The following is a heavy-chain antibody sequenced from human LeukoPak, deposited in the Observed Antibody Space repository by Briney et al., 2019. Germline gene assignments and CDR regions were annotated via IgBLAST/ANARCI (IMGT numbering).Heavy chain of an antibody. V-gene: IGHV4-59*08. D-gene: IGHD2-2*01. J-gene: IGHJ4*02. Sequence: TSETLSLTCTVSGGSISGYYWSWIRQPPGKGLQFIGYIYYSGSTNYNPSLESRVTISVDTSKNQFSLKLRSVTAADAAVYYCARLSKDTVVLPAAMAHYFDYWGQGTLVTVSS. CDR1: GGSISGYY. CDR3: ARLSKDTVVLPAAMAHYFDY. CDR2: IYYSGST.